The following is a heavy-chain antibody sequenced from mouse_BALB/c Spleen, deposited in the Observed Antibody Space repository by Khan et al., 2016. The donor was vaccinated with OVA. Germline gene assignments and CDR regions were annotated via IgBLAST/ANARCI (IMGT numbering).Heavy chain of an antibody. CDR2: ISSSGRT. J-gene: IGHJ2*01. D-gene: IGHD2-1*01. V-gene: IGHV3-2*02. CDR3: ARSGNYFDC. CDR1: GYSITSGYA. Sequence: EVKLLESGPGLVNPSQSLSLTCTVTGYSITSGYAWNWIRQFPGNKLEWMGYISSSGRTSYNPSLKSRISLTRDTSKNQFFLQLNSVTTEDTATYYCARSGNYFDCWGQGTTLTVSS.